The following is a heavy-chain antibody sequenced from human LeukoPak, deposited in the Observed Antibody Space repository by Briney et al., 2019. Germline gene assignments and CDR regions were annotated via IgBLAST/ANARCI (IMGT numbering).Heavy chain of an antibody. V-gene: IGHV4-4*07. J-gene: IGHJ4*02. CDR2: IYTSGAA. CDR1: GGSISNYY. CDR3: ARGCIAATGCDY. Sequence: SETLSLTCTVSGGSISNYYWSWIRQPAGQGLEWIGRIYTSGAANYNPSLKSRVTMSVDTSKKQFSLKLSSVTAADTAVYYYARGCIAATGCDYWGQGTLVTVS. D-gene: IGHD6-13*01.